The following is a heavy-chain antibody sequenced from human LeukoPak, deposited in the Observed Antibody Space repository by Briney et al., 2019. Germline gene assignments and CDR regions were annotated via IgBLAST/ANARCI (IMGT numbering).Heavy chain of an antibody. CDR2: IKQDGSEK. V-gene: IGHV3-7*03. J-gene: IGHJ4*02. D-gene: IGHD3-10*01. CDR1: GFTFSSYW. CDR3: ARDYYGSGSPNDY. Sequence: PGGSLRLSCAASGFTFSSYWMSWVRQAPGKGLEWVANIKQDGSEKYYVDSVKGRFTISRDNAKNSLYLLMNSLRAEDTALYYCARDYYGSGSPNDYWGQGTLVTVSS.